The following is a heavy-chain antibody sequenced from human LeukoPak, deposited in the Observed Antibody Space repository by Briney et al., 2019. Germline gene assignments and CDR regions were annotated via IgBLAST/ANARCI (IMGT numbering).Heavy chain of an antibody. D-gene: IGHD6-19*01. Sequence: QPGGSLRLSRAASGFTFSSYWMHWVRQGPGKGLVWVSRINIDGGRTTYADSVKGRFTISRDNAKNTLYLQMNSLRAEDTAVYYCAREMGSGWDDHWGQGTLVTVSS. J-gene: IGHJ4*02. CDR1: GFTFSSYW. CDR3: AREMGSGWDDH. V-gene: IGHV3-74*01. CDR2: INIDGGRT.